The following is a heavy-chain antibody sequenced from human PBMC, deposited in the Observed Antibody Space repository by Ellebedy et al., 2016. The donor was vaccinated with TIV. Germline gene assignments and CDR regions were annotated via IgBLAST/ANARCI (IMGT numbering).Heavy chain of an antibody. V-gene: IGHV1-58*02. CDR2: IVIGSGDT. CDR1: GFPFINSV. J-gene: IGHJ4*02. CDR3: AADPENDYGDPDH. Sequence: SVKVSCXASGFPFINSVIQWVRQARGQRLEWIGCIVIGSGDTKFAQIFQERVTMTRDMSTDSAFMELSGLTSEDTAVYYCAADPENDYGDPDHWGQGTLVTVSP. D-gene: IGHD4/OR15-4a*01.